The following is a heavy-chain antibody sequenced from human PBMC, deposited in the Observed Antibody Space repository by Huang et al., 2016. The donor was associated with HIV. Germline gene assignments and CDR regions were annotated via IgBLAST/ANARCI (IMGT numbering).Heavy chain of an antibody. CDR3: AKGGSAAAVLDF. Sequence: QVQLVESGGGVVQPGRSLRISCAASGFTFGSYGMHWVRQAPGKGLEGVAVISYDAKTKYYADSVKGRFSISRDNSKTTVYLQLNSLRLEDTAVYYCAKGGSAAAVLDFWGQGTLVTVSS. D-gene: IGHD6-13*01. J-gene: IGHJ4*02. CDR2: ISYDAKTK. CDR1: GFTFGSYG. V-gene: IGHV3-30*18.